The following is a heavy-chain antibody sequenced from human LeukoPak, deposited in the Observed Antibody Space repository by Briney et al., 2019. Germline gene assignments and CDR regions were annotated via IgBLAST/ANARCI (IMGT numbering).Heavy chain of an antibody. D-gene: IGHD2/OR15-2a*01. J-gene: IGHJ5*02. CDR2: INHSGST. CDR1: GGSLSGYY. V-gene: IGHV4-34*01. CDR3: ARRARIGLS. Sequence: SETLSLTCAVYGGSLSGYYWSWIRQPPGKGLEWIGEINHSGSTNYNPSLKSRVTISVDTSKNQFSLKLSSVTAADTAVYYCARRARIGLSWGQGTLVTVSS.